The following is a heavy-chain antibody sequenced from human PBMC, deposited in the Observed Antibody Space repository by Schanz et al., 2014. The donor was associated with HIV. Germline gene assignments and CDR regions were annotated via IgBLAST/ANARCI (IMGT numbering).Heavy chain of an antibody. CDR2: IWYDGSNT. D-gene: IGHD1-20*01. CDR1: GFTFSDHG. J-gene: IGHJ6*02. Sequence: VQLLESGGGVVRPGTSLRLSCAASGFTFSDHGMHWVRQAPGKGLEWVACIWYDGSNTHYADSVKGRLTISRDDSKNTVYLQMNSLRAEDTAVYYCARGEAITSYYYYYGMDVWGQGTTVTVSS. V-gene: IGHV3-33*01. CDR3: ARGEAITSYYYYYGMDV.